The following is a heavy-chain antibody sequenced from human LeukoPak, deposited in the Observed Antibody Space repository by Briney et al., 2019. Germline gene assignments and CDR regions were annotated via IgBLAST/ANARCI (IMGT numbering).Heavy chain of an antibody. CDR1: GGSISSYY. CDR3: ARGYSSLHYIDY. Sequence: SETLSLTCTVSGGSISSYYWSWIRQPPGKGLEWIGYIYYSGSTNYNPSLKSRVTISVDTSKNQFPLKLSSVTAADTAVYYCARGYSSLHYIDYWGQGTLVTVSS. CDR2: IYYSGST. J-gene: IGHJ4*02. D-gene: IGHD6-13*01. V-gene: IGHV4-59*01.